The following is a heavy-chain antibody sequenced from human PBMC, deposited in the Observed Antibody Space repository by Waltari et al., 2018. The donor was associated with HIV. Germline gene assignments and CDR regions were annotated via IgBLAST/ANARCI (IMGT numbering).Heavy chain of an antibody. Sequence: EVQLVESGGGLIQPGGSLRLSCAASGFSVSGNCMRGVRQAPGKGLEWVSVIYSGGSTYYADSVKGRFTISRDNSKNTLYLQMNSLRAEDTAVYYCARGFGCGGDCYYFDYWGQGTLVTVSS. D-gene: IGHD2-21*02. CDR1: GFSVSGNC. CDR3: ARGFGCGGDCYYFDY. CDR2: IYSGGST. V-gene: IGHV3-53*01. J-gene: IGHJ4*02.